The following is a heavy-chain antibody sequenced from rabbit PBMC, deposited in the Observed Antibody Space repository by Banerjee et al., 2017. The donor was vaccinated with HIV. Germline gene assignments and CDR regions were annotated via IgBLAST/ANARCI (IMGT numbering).Heavy chain of an antibody. J-gene: IGHJ4*01. CDR2: IYSTIDYT. D-gene: IGHD4-2*01. Sequence: QEQLVESGGGLVKPEGSLTLTYKASGVSFSDKAVMCWVRQAPGKGLEWIGYIYSTIDYTYYATWAKGRFTFSKTSSTTVTLQMTSLTAADTATYFCARHGDAGSGGGGWVFNLWGPGTLVTVS. V-gene: IGHV1S45*01. CDR3: ARHGDAGSGGGGWVFNL. CDR1: GVSFSDKAV.